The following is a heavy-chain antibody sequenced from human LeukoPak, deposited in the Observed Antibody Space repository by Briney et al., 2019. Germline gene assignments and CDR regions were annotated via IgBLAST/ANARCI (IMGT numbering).Heavy chain of an antibody. Sequence: SETLSLTCAVYGGSFSGYYWSWLRQPPGKGLEWIGEINHSGSTNYNPSLKSRVTISVDTSKNQFSLKLSSVTAADTAVYYCATLNPVITMVRGVMSVGWFDPWGQGTLVTVSS. CDR2: INHSGST. V-gene: IGHV4-34*01. CDR1: GGSFSGYY. J-gene: IGHJ5*02. CDR3: ATLNPVITMVRGVMSVGWFDP. D-gene: IGHD3-10*01.